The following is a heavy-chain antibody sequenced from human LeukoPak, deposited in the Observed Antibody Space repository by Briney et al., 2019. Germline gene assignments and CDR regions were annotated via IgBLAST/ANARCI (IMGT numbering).Heavy chain of an antibody. V-gene: IGHV3-49*04. CDR2: ISSKGYGVPT. CDR1: GFTLADYG. Sequence: GGSLRLSCTASGFTLADYGMSWVRQAPGKGLEWVGFISSKGYGVPTEYAASVKGRFTISRDDSKSIAYLQMNSLKPEDTAVSYCTRIYRSSPWNFFDYWGEGSLVSASS. CDR3: TRIYRSSPWNFFDY. J-gene: IGHJ4*02. D-gene: IGHD6-6*01.